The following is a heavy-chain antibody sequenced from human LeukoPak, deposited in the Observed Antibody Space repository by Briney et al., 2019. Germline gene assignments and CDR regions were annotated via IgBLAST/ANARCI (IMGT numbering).Heavy chain of an antibody. J-gene: IGHJ6*02. CDR2: ISYDGSNK. V-gene: IGHV3-30-3*01. D-gene: IGHD2-2*01. CDR1: GFTFSSYA. Sequence: GRSLRLSCAASGFTFSSYAMHWVRQAPGKGLEWVAVISYDGSNKYYADSVKGRFTISRDNSKNTVYLQMNSLRGEDTAVFYCARGVVPAALGYYGMDGWGQGTTVTVSS. CDR3: ARGVVPAALGYYGMDG.